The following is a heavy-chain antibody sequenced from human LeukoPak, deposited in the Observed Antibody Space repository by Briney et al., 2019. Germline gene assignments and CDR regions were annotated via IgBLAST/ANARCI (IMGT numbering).Heavy chain of an antibody. V-gene: IGHV3-23*01. D-gene: IGHD3-22*01. CDR1: GFTFSNYG. CDR2: ISGSGGST. Sequence: PGGTLRLSCVASGFTFSNYGMSWVRQAPGKGLEWVSAISGSGGSTYYADSVKGRFTISRDNSKNTLYLQMNSLRAEDTAVYYCAKEFYVWYFYDSSGYQPFDYWGQGTLVTVSS. J-gene: IGHJ4*02. CDR3: AKEFYVWYFYDSSGYQPFDY.